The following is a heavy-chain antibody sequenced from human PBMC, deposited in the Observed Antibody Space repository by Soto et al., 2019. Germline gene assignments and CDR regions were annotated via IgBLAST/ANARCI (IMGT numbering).Heavy chain of an antibody. CDR3: ARPQEPWDTVMVPFDN. V-gene: IGHV5-10-1*01. CDR1: GYSFPSYR. J-gene: IGHJ4*02. Sequence: PGESLKISCKGSGYSFPSYRISWVRQTPGKGLEWMGRIDPSDSYTNYSPSFQGHVTISVDKSINTAYQQWISLKASDTAIYYCARPQEPWDTVMVPFDNWGQGTLVTVSS. D-gene: IGHD5-18*01. CDR2: IDPSDSYT.